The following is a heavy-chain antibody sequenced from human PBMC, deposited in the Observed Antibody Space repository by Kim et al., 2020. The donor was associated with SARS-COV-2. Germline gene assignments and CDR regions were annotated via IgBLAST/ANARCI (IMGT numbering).Heavy chain of an antibody. Sequence: NYNPSLKIRVTISVDTAKNQFSLQLSAVTAADTAVYYCARQYSSTTDFDYWGQGTLVTVSS. D-gene: IGHD6-13*01. J-gene: IGHJ4*02. CDR3: ARQYSSTTDFDY. V-gene: IGHV4-61*07.